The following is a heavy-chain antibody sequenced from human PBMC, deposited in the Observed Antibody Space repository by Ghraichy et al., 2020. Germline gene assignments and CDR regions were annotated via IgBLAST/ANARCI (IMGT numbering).Heavy chain of an antibody. Sequence: LSLTCTVSGGSISSSSYYWGWIRQPPGKGLEWIGSIYYSGSTYYNPSLKSRVTISVDTSKNQFSLKLSSVTAADTAVYYCARERFAYYYYYGMDVWGQGTTVTVSS. CDR2: IYYSGST. V-gene: IGHV4-39*02. CDR1: GGSISSSSYY. CDR3: ARERFAYYYYYGMDV. D-gene: IGHD3-10*01. J-gene: IGHJ6*02.